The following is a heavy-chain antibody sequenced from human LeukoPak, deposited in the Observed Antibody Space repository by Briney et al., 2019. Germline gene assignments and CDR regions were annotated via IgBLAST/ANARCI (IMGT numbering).Heavy chain of an antibody. V-gene: IGHV3-48*04. D-gene: IGHD2-2*01. J-gene: IGHJ3*02. CDR1: GFTFGTYA. Sequence: GSLRLSCAASGFTFGTYAMAWVRQAPGKGLEWVSYILTAGSIIYYADSVKGRFTISRGDANNSLYLQMNSLGAEDTAVYYCVRGGYCGSSICYSLNAFDIWGQGTTVTVSA. CDR3: VRGGYCGSSICYSLNAFDI. CDR2: ILTAGSII.